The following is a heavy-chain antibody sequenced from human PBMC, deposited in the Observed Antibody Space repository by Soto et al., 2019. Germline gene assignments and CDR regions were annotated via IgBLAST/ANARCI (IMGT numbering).Heavy chain of an antibody. CDR3: ARGGNWNYGGDGWFDP. V-gene: IGHV1-69*01. CDR1: GGTFSSYA. D-gene: IGHD1-7*01. J-gene: IGHJ5*02. Sequence: QVQLVQSGAEVKKPGSSVKVSCKASGGTFSSYAISWVRQAPGQGLEWMGGIIPIFGTANYAQKIQGRVTITADESTRTAYMELSSLRSEDTAVYYCARGGNWNYGGDGWFDPWGQGTLVTVSS. CDR2: IIPIFGTA.